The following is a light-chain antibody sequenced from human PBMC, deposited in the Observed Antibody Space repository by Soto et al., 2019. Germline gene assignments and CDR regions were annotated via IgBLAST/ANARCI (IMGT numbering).Light chain of an antibody. Sequence: QSVLTQPPSVSGAPGQRVTISCTGSSSNIGAGYDVHWYQQLPGTAPKLLIYGNSNRPSGVPDRFSGSKSGTSASLAITGLQADHDDHYYCQSYDSSLSGVVFGGGTKLTVL. CDR2: GNS. V-gene: IGLV1-40*01. CDR1: SSNIGAGYD. CDR3: QSYDSSLSGVV. J-gene: IGLJ2*01.